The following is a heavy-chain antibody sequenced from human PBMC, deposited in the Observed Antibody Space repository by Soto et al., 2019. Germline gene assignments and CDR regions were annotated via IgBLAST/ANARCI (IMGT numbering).Heavy chain of an antibody. J-gene: IGHJ4*02. CDR1: GYTFTSYA. CDR2: INAGNGNA. V-gene: IGHV1-3*01. Sequence: ASVKVSCKASGYTFTSYAMHWVRQAPGQRLEWMGWINAGNGNAKYSQKFQGRVTITRDTSASTAYMELSSLRSEDTAVYYCARVYDYYDSSGYYSPGDYWGQGTLVTVSS. D-gene: IGHD3-22*01. CDR3: ARVYDYYDSSGYYSPGDY.